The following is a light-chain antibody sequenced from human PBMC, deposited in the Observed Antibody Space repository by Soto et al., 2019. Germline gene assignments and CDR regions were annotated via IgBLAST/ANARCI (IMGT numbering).Light chain of an antibody. V-gene: IGKV3-15*01. Sequence: EIVMTQSPASLSVSPGERATLSCRASQSVSRTLAWYQQKPGQAPRLLIYGASTRATGIPARFSGRGSGTDFTLTISSLQPEDFAVYYCQQYDSWRYTFGQGTKV. CDR1: QSVSRT. CDR3: QQYDSWRYT. CDR2: GAS. J-gene: IGKJ2*01.